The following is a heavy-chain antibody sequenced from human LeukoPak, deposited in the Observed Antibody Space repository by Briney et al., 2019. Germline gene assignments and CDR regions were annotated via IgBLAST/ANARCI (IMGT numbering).Heavy chain of an antibody. CDR2: ISGSGGST. D-gene: IGHD6-13*01. Sequence: GGSLRLSCAASGFTFSSYAMSWVRQAPGKGLEWVSAISGSGGSTYYADSVKGRFTISRDNSKNTLYLQMNSLRAEDTAVYYCAKESIAAAGTSLNYFDYWGQGTLVTVS. CDR3: AKESIAAAGTSLNYFDY. V-gene: IGHV3-23*01. J-gene: IGHJ4*02. CDR1: GFTFSSYA.